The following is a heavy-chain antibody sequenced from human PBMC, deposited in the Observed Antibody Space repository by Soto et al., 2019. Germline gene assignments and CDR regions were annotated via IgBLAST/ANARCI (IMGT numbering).Heavy chain of an antibody. CDR2: ISAYNGNT. CDR1: GYTFTSYG. CDR3: ARSPRLGYCISTSCPNWFDP. J-gene: IGHJ5*02. Sequence: ASVKVSCKASGYTFTSYGISWVRQAPGQGLESMGWISAYNGNTNYAQKLQGRVTMTTDTSTSTAYMELRSLRSDDTAVYYCARSPRLGYCISTSCPNWFDPWGQGTLVTVSS. V-gene: IGHV1-18*01. D-gene: IGHD2-2*01.